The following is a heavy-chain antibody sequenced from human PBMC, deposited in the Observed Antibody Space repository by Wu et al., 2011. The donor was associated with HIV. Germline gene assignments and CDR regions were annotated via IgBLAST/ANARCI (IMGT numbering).Heavy chain of an antibody. J-gene: IGHJ6*03. CDR1: LHFTSYG. D-gene: IGHD2-2*01. V-gene: IGHV1-18*01. Sequence: QVQLVQSGAEVRSLGLSEGLLQGFWLHFTSYGISWVRQAPGQGLEWMGWISAYNGDTNYAQKLQGRVTMTTDTSASTAYMELRSLRSDDTAVYYCARVGYCSSTSCPPSPSRYYYMDVWGKGTTVTVSS. CDR3: ARVGYCSSTSCPPSPSRYYYMDV. CDR2: ISAYNGDT.